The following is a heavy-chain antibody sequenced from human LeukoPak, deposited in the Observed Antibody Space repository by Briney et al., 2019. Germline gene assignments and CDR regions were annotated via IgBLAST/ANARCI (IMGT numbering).Heavy chain of an antibody. CDR3: ARGAYCSSTSCSLDAFDI. D-gene: IGHD2-2*01. J-gene: IGHJ3*02. Sequence: SETLSLTCTVSGGSISSYYWSWIRQPAGKGLEWIGRIYTSGSTNYNPSLKSRVTMSVDTSKNQFSLKLSSVTAADTAVYYCARGAYCSSTSCSLDAFDIWGQGTMVTVSS. V-gene: IGHV4-4*07. CDR1: GGSISSYY. CDR2: IYTSGST.